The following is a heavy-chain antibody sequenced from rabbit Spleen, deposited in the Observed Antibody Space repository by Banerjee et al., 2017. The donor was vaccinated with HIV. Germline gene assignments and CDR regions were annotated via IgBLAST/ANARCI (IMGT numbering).Heavy chain of an antibody. Sequence: QEQLVELGGGLVQPGGSLTLSCKVSGFEFSRFGVSWVRQAPGKGLEWIGYIDPIFGGTYYASWVNGRFSISRENTQNTVSLQLNSLTVADTATYFCVRNSGWGVSYFTLWGQGTLVTVS. CDR2: IDPIFGGT. V-gene: IGHV1S47*01. CDR1: GFEFSRFG. CDR3: VRNSGWGVSYFTL. D-gene: IGHD4-1*01. J-gene: IGHJ4*01.